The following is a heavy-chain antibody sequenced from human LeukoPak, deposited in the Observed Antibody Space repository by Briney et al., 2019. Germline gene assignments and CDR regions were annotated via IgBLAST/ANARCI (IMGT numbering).Heavy chain of an antibody. CDR3: ARSKRRFDT. Sequence: GGSLRLSCAASGFTFSDYYMTWIRQAPGKGLEWVSYISSSGYSIYYADSGKGRFTISRDNAKNSLYLQTNSLRVEDPAAYYCARSKRRFDTWGQGTLVTVSS. V-gene: IGHV3-11*01. CDR2: ISSSGYSI. J-gene: IGHJ5*02. CDR1: GFTFSDYY.